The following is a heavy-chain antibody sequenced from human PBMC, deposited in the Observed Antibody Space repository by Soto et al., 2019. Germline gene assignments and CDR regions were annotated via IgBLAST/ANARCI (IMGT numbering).Heavy chain of an antibody. CDR1: GFTFKSYT. J-gene: IGHJ6*02. CDR2: ISGSGGNT. V-gene: IGHV3-23*01. D-gene: IGHD5-18*01. Sequence: GSLRLSCAAFGFTFKSYTMNWVRQAPGKGLEWVSSISGSGGNTYYADSVKGRFTISRDNSKSTLYLQMNSLRVEDTAIYYCAKGGYKYGYYYYGMDVWGQGTTVTVSS. CDR3: AKGGYKYGYYYYGMDV.